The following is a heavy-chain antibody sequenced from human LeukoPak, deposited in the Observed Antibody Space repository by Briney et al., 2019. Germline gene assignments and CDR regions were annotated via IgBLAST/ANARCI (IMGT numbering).Heavy chain of an antibody. CDR3: ARWEASPSRGWFSP. CDR1: AYPFTGYY. CDR2: MNPSNGDT. D-gene: IGHD3-22*01. V-gene: IGHV1-2*02. Sequence: ASVKVSCKASAYPFTGYYVHWVRQAPGQGLEWMGWMNPSNGDTNYVQKFQGRVTMTRDTSRRTAYMELNSLRLDDTAVYYCARWEASPSRGWFSPWGQGTLVTVTS. J-gene: IGHJ5*02.